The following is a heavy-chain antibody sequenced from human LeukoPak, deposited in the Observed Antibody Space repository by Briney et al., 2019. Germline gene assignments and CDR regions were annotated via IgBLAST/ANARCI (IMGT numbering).Heavy chain of an antibody. CDR2: IFHTGST. CDR1: GYSISSGYY. V-gene: IGHV4-38-2*02. CDR3: ARHGDYYYYMDV. Sequence: PSETLSLTCTVSGYSISSGYYWAWIRQPPGKGLEWIGSIFHTGSTYHNPSLKSRVTISVDTSKNQFSLKLSSVTAADTAVYYCARHGDYYYYMDVWGKGTTVTISS. J-gene: IGHJ6*03. D-gene: IGHD3-3*01.